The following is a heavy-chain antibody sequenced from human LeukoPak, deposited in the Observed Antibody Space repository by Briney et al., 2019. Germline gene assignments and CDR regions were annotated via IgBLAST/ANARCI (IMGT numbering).Heavy chain of an antibody. CDR2: IRYDGSDK. V-gene: IGHV3-30*02. CDR1: GFTVSSNY. Sequence: GGSLRLSCAASGFTVSSNYMSWVRQAPGKGLEWVAFIRYDGSDKYYADSVNGRFTISRDNSKNTLYLQMNSLRAEDTAVYYCAKVSRSGYCSGGSCYAYYYYYMDVWGKGTTVTISS. D-gene: IGHD2-15*01. J-gene: IGHJ6*03. CDR3: AKVSRSGYCSGGSCYAYYYYYMDV.